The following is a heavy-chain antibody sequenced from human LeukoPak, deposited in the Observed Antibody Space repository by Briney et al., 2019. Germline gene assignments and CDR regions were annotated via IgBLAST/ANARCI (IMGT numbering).Heavy chain of an antibody. D-gene: IGHD5-12*01. CDR1: GGSIRSYY. Sequence: PSETLSLTCSVSGGSIRSYYWSWIRQPPGKGLEWIGYTFHTGRTNYNPSLKSRVTISLDTSKNQFSLKVSSVTAADTAVYYRASSSGYDSAVYFPHWGQGTLLTVSS. CDR3: ASSSGYDSAVYFPH. J-gene: IGHJ1*01. V-gene: IGHV4-59*12. CDR2: TFHTGRT.